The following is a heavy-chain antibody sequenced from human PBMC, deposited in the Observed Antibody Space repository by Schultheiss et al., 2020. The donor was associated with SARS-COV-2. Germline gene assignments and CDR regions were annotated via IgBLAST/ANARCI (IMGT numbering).Heavy chain of an antibody. CDR3: ATGEFIYGDPS. D-gene: IGHD4-17*01. CDR2: IIPFFGTT. Sequence: SVKVSCKASGGTFSSYAINWVRQAPGQGLEWMGRIIPFFGTTKHAQKFQGRVTFTADKSTTTVYMEVNSLRSEDTAVYYCATGEFIYGDPSWGQGTLVTVSS. CDR1: GGTFSSYA. J-gene: IGHJ5*02. V-gene: IGHV1-69*06.